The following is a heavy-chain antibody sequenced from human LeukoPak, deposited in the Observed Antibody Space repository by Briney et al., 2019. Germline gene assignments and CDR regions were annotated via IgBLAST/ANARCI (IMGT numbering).Heavy chain of an antibody. D-gene: IGHD5-12*01. V-gene: IGHV1-69*04. J-gene: IGHJ6*02. CDR1: GGTLSTYA. Sequence: SVNVSCKPSGGTLSTYAIPGVRQAPRQGLEWMGRILPIFYIPNYAQKFQGSVTITADTSTSTAYMELSRLRADDTAVYYCARDGGWLETQNHYYYHGMDVWGQGTTVTVSS. CDR3: ARDGGWLETQNHYYYHGMDV. CDR2: ILPIFYIP.